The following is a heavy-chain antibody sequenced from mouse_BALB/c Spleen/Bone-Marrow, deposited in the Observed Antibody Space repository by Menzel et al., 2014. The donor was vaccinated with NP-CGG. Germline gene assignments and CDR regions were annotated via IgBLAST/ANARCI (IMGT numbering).Heavy chain of an antibody. J-gene: IGHJ4*01. CDR1: GYTFSSYW. V-gene: IGHV1-9*01. Sequence: VMLVESGAELMKPGASVKISCKATGYTFSSYWIEWVKQRPGHGLEWIGEILPGSGNTNYNEKFKDKATFTADTSSNTAYVQLSSLTSEDSAVYYCAREGITTVVEMDYWGQGTSVTVSS. D-gene: IGHD1-1*01. CDR2: ILPGSGNT. CDR3: AREGITTVVEMDY.